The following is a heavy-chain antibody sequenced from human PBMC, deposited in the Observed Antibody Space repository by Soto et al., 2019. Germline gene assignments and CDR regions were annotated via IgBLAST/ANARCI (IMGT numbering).Heavy chain of an antibody. CDR3: ERTISHFRYYYYAMDV. J-gene: IGHJ6*02. CDR1: GYTFTDYW. V-gene: IGHV5-51*01. CDR2: TSVGDSDT. D-gene: IGHD3-10*01. Sequence: GESLKISCKGSGYTFTDYWIGWVRQLPGKCTELIGITSVGDSDTIYSSSYTGHVTITVDKATSTASLQWNTMKVSDTVMYYCERTISHFRYYYYAMDVWGQGTTVTVSS.